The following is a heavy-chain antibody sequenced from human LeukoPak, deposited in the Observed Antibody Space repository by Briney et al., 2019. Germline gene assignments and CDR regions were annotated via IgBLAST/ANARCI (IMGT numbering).Heavy chain of an antibody. J-gene: IGHJ4*02. CDR2: ITSTSSDL. CDR3: ARAAGHYFDY. V-gene: IGHV3-21*01. CDR1: GFSFKSYS. D-gene: IGHD3-10*01. Sequence: SGGPLRLSCAAAGFSFKSYSMNWVRQAPGKGLEWVSFITSTSSDLFYADSVKGRFTVSRDNARNSLYLQMNNLRAEDTAVYYCARAAGHYFDYWGQGSLVTVSS.